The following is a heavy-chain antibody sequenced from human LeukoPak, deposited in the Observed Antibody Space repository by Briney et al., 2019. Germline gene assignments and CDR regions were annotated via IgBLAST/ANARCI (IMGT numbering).Heavy chain of an antibody. V-gene: IGHV3-74*01. CDR1: AFTFSSYW. CDR3: ARVPGTVTSPGFDS. Sequence: GGSLRLSCAASAFTFSSYWMHWVRQAPGKGLVWVSRINTDGSTTSYADSVRGRFTLSRDNAKNTLYLQMDRLRPEGTAVYYCARVPGTVTSPGFDSGGEGTPVTVSS. J-gene: IGHJ4*02. D-gene: IGHD4-17*01. CDR2: INTDGSTT.